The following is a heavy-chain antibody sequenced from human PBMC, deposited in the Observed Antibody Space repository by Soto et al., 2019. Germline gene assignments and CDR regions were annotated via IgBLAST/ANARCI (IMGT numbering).Heavy chain of an antibody. CDR3: AKDTYSRCWYF. Sequence: EVQLLESGGDLVQPGGSLRLSCAASGFTFTNYLMTWVRQAPGKGLEWVSSIDKSGGDTYYADSVKGRFTISRDNSKNTLYLQMNGLRAEDTALYYCAKDTYSRCWYFWGQGTLVTVSS. J-gene: IGHJ4*02. CDR2: IDKSGGDT. D-gene: IGHD5-12*01. V-gene: IGHV3-23*05. CDR1: GFTFTNYL.